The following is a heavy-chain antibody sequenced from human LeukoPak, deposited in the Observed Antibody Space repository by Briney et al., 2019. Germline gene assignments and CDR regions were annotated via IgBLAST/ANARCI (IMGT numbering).Heavy chain of an antibody. J-gene: IGHJ4*02. Sequence: GGSLRLSCAASGFIFRNHWMSWVRQAPGRGLERVASITPDGSGDYYLDSVKGRFTISRDNAENSLFLQMSSLGAEDTAVYYCARLMGTVTTYDYWGQGTLVTVSS. CDR2: ITPDGSGD. CDR3: ARLMGTVTTYDY. V-gene: IGHV3-7*01. D-gene: IGHD1-7*01. CDR1: GFIFRNHW.